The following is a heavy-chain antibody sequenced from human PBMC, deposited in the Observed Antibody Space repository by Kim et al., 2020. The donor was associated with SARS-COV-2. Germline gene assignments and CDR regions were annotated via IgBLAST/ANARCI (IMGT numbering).Heavy chain of an antibody. CDR3: AKILTKYSGWSYNWFDP. CDR2: ISGSGGST. CDR1: GFTFSSYA. J-gene: IGHJ5*02. D-gene: IGHD6-19*01. V-gene: IGHV3-23*01. Sequence: GGSLRLSCAASGFTFSSYAMSWVRQAPGKGLEWVSAISGSGGSTYYADSVKGRFTISRDNSKNTLFLQMNSLRAEDTAVYYCAKILTKYSGWSYNWFDPWGQGTLVTVSS.